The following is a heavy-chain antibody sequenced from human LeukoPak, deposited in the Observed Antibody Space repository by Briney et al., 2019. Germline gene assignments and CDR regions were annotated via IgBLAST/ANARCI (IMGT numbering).Heavy chain of an antibody. Sequence: GASVKVSCKASGYTFTSYYMHWVRQAPGQGLEWMGIINPSGGSTSYAQKFQGRVTMTRDMSTSTVCMELSSLRSEDTAVYYCASLGPMVRGVYNWFDPWGQGTLVTVSS. CDR2: INPSGGST. V-gene: IGHV1-46*01. D-gene: IGHD3-10*01. J-gene: IGHJ5*02. CDR3: ASLGPMVRGVYNWFDP. CDR1: GYTFTSYY.